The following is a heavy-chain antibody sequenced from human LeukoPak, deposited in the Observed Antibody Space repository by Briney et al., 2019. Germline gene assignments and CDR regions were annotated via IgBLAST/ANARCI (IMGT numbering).Heavy chain of an antibody. D-gene: IGHD6-19*01. V-gene: IGHV4-59*01. CDR2: IYYSGST. J-gene: IGHJ4*02. CDR3: ARAPSGWAYFDY. Sequence: PSETLSLTCTVSGGSISSYYWSWIRQPPGKGLEWIGYIYYSGSTNYNPSLKSRVTISVDTSKKQFSLKLSSVTAADTAVYYCARAPSGWAYFDYWGQGTLVTVSS. CDR1: GGSISSYY.